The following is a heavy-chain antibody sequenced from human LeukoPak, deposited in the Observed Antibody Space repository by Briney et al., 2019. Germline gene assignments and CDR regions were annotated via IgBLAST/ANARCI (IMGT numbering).Heavy chain of an antibody. J-gene: IGHJ5*02. CDR3: ARDVGYYCSSTSCYSANWFDP. Sequence: SETLSLTCTVSGGSISSYYWSWIRQPPGKGLEWIGYIYYSGSTNYNPSLKSRVPISVATSKNQFSLKLSSVTAADTAVYYCARDVGYYCSSTSCYSANWFDPWGQGTLVTVSS. D-gene: IGHD2-2*01. CDR1: GGSISSYY. CDR2: IYYSGST. V-gene: IGHV4-59*01.